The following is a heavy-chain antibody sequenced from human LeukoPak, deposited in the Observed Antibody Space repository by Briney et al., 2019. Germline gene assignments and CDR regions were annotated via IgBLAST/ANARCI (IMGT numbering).Heavy chain of an antibody. Sequence: GGSLRLSCAASGFTFSGSAMHWVRQASGKGLEWVGRIRSKANSYATAYAASVKGRFTISRDDSKNTAYLQMNSLKTEDTAVYYCTRRGYGDYGDYWGQGTLVTVSS. CDR2: IRSKANSYAT. D-gene: IGHD4-17*01. V-gene: IGHV3-73*01. CDR3: TRRGYGDYGDY. J-gene: IGHJ4*02. CDR1: GFTFSGSA.